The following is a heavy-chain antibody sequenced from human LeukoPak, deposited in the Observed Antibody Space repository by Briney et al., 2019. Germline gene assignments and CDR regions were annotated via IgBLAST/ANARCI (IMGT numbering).Heavy chain of an antibody. J-gene: IGHJ4*02. CDR1: GGSISSSSYY. CDR2: IYYSGST. V-gene: IGHV4-39*07. Sequence: ETLSLTCTVSGGSISSSSYYWGWIRQPPGKGLEWIGSIYYSGSTYYNPSLKSRVTISVDTSKNQFSLKLSSVTAADTAVYYCARARAAAGTPSYWGQGTLVTVSS. D-gene: IGHD6-13*01. CDR3: ARARAAAGTPSY.